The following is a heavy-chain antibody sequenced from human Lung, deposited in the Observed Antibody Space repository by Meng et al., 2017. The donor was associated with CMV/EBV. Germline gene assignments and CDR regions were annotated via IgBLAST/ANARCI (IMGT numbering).Heavy chain of an antibody. J-gene: IGHJ6*02. D-gene: IGHD3-10*01. CDR2: ISSSGSTI. CDR3: ARVPRSRYYYYGMDV. V-gene: IGHV3-48*03. Sequence: GGSXRLXCAASGFTFSSYEMNWVRQAPGKGLEWVSYISSSGSTIYYADSLKGRFTISRDNAKNSLYLQMNSLRGEDTAVYYCARVPRSRYYYYGMDVWGQGXTVTVSS. CDR1: GFTFSSYE.